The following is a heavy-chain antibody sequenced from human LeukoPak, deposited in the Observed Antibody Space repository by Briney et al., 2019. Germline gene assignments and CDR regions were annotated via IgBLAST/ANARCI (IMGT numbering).Heavy chain of an antibody. V-gene: IGHV3-7*01. D-gene: IGHD6-19*01. CDR2: INQGESEK. CDR1: GFTLRGYW. J-gene: IGHJ4*02. Sequence: GGSLTLSCPHSGFTLRGYWLSWVRQAPGKGLAWVANINQGESEKYYVDSVKGRFTISRDNAKMSLSLQRNSLRAEDTVVYYCARLEIRGSGRGRYNNDYWGKGTLVTVSS. CDR3: ARLEIRGSGRGRYNNDY.